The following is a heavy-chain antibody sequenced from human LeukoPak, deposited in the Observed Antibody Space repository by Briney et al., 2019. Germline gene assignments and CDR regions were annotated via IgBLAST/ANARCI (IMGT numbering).Heavy chain of an antibody. V-gene: IGHV3-23*01. D-gene: IGHD1-26*01. CDR1: GFTFSSYG. CDR3: AKGPLPLLGY. CDR2: ISGSGGST. J-gene: IGHJ4*02. Sequence: GGTLRLSCAASGFTFSSYGMSWVRQAPGKGLEWVSAISGSGGSTYYADSVKGRFTISRDNSKNTLYLQMNSLRAEDTAVYYCAKGPLPLLGYWGQGTLVTVSS.